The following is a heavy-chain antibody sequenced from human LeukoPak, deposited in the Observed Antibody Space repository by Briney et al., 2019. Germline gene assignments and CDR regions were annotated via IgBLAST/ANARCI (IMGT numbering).Heavy chain of an antibody. D-gene: IGHD3-22*01. Sequence: SGGSLRLSCAASGFTFSNFAIHWVRQAPGKGLEWVAVILYDGRNKYYGDSVEGRFTISRDNSKNTVYLEMNSLRAEDTAVYYCAKDPDFSGYYLYYFHSWGQGTLVTVSS. CDR1: GFTFSNFA. CDR3: AKDPDFSGYYLYYFHS. V-gene: IGHV3-30*18. CDR2: ILYDGRNK. J-gene: IGHJ4*02.